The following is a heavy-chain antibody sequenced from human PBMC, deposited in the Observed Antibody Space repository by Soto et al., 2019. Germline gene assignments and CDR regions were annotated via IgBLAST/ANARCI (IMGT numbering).Heavy chain of an antibody. CDR1: GPSISSGGYS. J-gene: IGHJ5*02. CDR3: ARGLTGRTRLDP. D-gene: IGHD7-27*01. V-gene: IGHV4-30-2*01. Sequence: RPSETLSLTCAASGPSISSGGYSWSWIRQPPGKGLEWIGYIYHSGSTYYNPSLKSRVTISVDRSKNQFSLKLSSVTAADTAVYYCARGLTGRTRLDPWGQGTLVTVSS. CDR2: IYHSGST.